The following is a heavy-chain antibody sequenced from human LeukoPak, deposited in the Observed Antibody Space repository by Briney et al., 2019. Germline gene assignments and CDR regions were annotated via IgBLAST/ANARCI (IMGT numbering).Heavy chain of an antibody. CDR2: INSGSSYI. V-gene: IGHV3-21*01. CDR3: ARDYQLDYYYYGMDV. D-gene: IGHD2-2*01. CDR1: GSMLSSYT. J-gene: IGHJ6*02. Sequence: GGSLRLSCAASGSMLSSYTMNWVRQAPGKGLEWVSSINSGSSYIYYADSVKGRFTISRDNAKNSLDLQMNSLRAEDTAVYYCARDYQLDYYYYGMDVWGQGTTVTVSS.